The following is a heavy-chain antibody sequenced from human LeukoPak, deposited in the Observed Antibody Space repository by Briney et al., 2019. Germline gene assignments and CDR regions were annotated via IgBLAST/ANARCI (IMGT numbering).Heavy chain of an antibody. CDR1: GFIFSSYS. V-gene: IGHV3-48*01. D-gene: IGHD3-22*01. J-gene: IGHJ6*02. Sequence: GGSLRLSCAASGFIFSSYSMNWVRQAPGKGLEWISYISGGGGNIHYADSVEGRFTISRDNAKNSVYLQMNSLRAEDTAVYYCAKAGYYYDSSGDYYYYGMDVWGQGTTVTVSS. CDR3: AKAGYYYDSSGDYYYYGMDV. CDR2: ISGGGGNI.